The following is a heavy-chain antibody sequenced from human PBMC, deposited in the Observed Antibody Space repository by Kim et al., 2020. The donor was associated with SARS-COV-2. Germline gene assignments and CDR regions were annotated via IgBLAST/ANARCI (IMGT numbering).Heavy chain of an antibody. CDR2: INHSGST. CDR1: GGSFSGYY. CDR3: ARGEGELDFWSGAVAFDP. V-gene: IGHV4-34*01. J-gene: IGHJ5*02. D-gene: IGHD3-3*01. Sequence: SETLSLTCAVYGGSFSGYYWSWIRQPPGKGLEWIGEINHSGSTNYNPSLKSRVTISVDTSKNQFSLKLSSVTAADTAVYYCARGEGELDFWSGAVAFDPWGQGTLVTVSS.